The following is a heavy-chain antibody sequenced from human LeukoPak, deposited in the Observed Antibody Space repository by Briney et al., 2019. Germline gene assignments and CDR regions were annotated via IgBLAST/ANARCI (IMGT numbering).Heavy chain of an antibody. D-gene: IGHD3-3*01. Sequence: GGSLRLSCAASGFIVSGDFMSWVRQAPGKGLEWVSVIYSGGSTYYADSVKGRFTISRDNSKNTLYLQMNSLRAEDTAVYYCARVIEYYDFWSGPLRDWGQGTLVTVSS. J-gene: IGHJ4*02. CDR3: ARVIEYYDFWSGPLRD. V-gene: IGHV3-53*01. CDR2: IYSGGST. CDR1: GFIVSGDF.